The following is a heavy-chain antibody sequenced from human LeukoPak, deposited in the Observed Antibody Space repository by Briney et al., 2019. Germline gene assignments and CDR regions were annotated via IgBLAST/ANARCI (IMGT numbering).Heavy chain of an antibody. CDR1: GFTFSSYG. V-gene: IGHV3-30*03. Sequence: GRSLRLSCAASGFTFSSYGMPWVRQAPGKGLEWVAFISYDGRNKYYVDSVKGRFTISRDNSKNTLYLQTNSLRAEDTAVYYCVCGYSGLDVWGQGTTVTVSS. CDR3: VCGYSGLDV. D-gene: IGHD5-12*01. J-gene: IGHJ6*02. CDR2: ISYDGRNK.